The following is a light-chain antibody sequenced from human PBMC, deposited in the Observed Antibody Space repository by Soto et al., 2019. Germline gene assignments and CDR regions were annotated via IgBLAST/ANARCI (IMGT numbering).Light chain of an antibody. CDR2: EVR. CDR1: SSDVGAYDY. CDR3: STDTSSGTVV. J-gene: IGLJ2*01. Sequence: QSALTQPASVSGSPGQSITISCTGTSSDVGAYDYVSWYQQYPGKAPKLIISEVRNRPSGVSNRFSGSKSGNTASLTISGLLAEDEGDYYCSTDTSSGTVVFGGGTKVTVL. V-gene: IGLV2-14*01.